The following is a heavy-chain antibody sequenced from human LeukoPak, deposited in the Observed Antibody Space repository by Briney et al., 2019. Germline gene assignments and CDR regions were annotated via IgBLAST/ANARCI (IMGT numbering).Heavy chain of an antibody. J-gene: IGHJ4*02. CDR1: GYTFTSYG. D-gene: IGHD2-21*01. V-gene: IGHV1-18*01. CDR3: AREWRDCDGGCVTGHFDF. CDR2: SSPYNGGT. Sequence: ASVKVSCNASGYTFTSYGITWLRQAPGPGPERMGWSSPYNGGTRYAQKFRGRVTMTTDTSTTTAYMELTSLESDDSAVYYCAREWRDCDGGCVTGHFDFWGQGTRVTVSS.